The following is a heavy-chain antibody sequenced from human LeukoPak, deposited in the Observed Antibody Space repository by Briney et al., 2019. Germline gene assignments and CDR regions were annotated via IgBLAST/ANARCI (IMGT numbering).Heavy chain of an antibody. V-gene: IGHV1-18*01. CDR2: ISANNGDI. CDR3: ARDIAITNFDY. J-gene: IGHJ4*02. CDR1: GYAFTRYG. Sequence: ASVKVSCKASGYAFTRYGISWVRQAPGQGLEWMGWISANNGDIDYAQSLQGRVTLTTDTSTNTAYMELRGLRSDDTAVYYCARDIAITNFDYWGQGTLVTVSS. D-gene: IGHD1-20*01.